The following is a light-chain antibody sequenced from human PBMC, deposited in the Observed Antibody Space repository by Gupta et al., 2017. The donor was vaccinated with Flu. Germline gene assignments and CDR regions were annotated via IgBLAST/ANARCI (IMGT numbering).Light chain of an antibody. Sequence: VTISCSGGNSNIGNNYVSWYQQLPGTAPKVLIFENNQRPSGVSDRFSGSRSATSATLGITGLETGDEAVYYCVAWDSSLSAGVFGGGTKVTVL. J-gene: IGLJ2*01. CDR1: NSNIGNNY. CDR3: VAWDSSLSAGV. V-gene: IGLV1-51*02. CDR2: ENN.